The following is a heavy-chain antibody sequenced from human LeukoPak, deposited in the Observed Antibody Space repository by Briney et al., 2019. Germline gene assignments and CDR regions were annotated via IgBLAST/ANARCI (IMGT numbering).Heavy chain of an antibody. J-gene: IGHJ4*02. D-gene: IGHD6-19*01. V-gene: IGHV3-48*01. Sequence: GGSLRLSCAASGFVLSTYGMTWVRQAPGQGLEWVSYITSSSTTIYYADSVKGRFTISRDNAESSLYLQMNSLRAEDTAVYYCARVRGSAWYHDYWGQGTLVTVSS. CDR3: ARVRGSAWYHDY. CDR1: GFVLSTYG. CDR2: ITSSSTTI.